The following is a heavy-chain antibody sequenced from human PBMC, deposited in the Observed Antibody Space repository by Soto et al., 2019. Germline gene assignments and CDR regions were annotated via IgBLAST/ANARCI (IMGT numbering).Heavy chain of an antibody. D-gene: IGHD3-3*01. CDR2: ISGTGTRT. J-gene: IGHJ4*02. CDR3: ARGRITNFGVEESYFDF. V-gene: IGHV3-23*01. Sequence: HPGGSLRLSCAASGFNFRSYWIHWVRQAPGKGLEWVSIISGTGTRTYNADSVKGRVSISRDNSKNTLHLRMNSLRAEDTAVYYCARGRITNFGVEESYFDFWGLGTLVTVSS. CDR1: GFNFRSYW.